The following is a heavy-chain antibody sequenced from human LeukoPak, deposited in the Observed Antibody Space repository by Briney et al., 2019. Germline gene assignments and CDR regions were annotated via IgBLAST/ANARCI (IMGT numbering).Heavy chain of an antibody. CDR3: ATSWFGEFSWFDP. Sequence: SETLSLTCTVSGGSMSNYYWSWIRQPPGKGLEWIGYTYYSGSTNYNPSLKSRVTISVDTSKNQFSLKLSSVTAADTAVYYCATSWFGEFSWFDPWGQGTLVTVSS. CDR1: GGSMSNYY. D-gene: IGHD3-10*01. J-gene: IGHJ5*02. CDR2: TYYSGST. V-gene: IGHV4-59*01.